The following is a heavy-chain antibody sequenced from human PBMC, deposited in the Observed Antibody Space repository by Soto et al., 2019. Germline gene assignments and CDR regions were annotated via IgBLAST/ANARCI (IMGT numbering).Heavy chain of an antibody. V-gene: IGHV3-23*01. D-gene: IGHD3-3*01. Sequence: PGGSLRLSCAASGFTFSSYAMSWVRQAPGKGLEWVSAISGSGGSTYYADSVKGRFTISRDNSKNTLYLQMNSLRAEDTAVYYCAKDREDGNNRPRIAYYDFWSGSLYAGQNWGQGTLVTVSS. CDR2: ISGSGGST. J-gene: IGHJ4*02. CDR3: AKDREDGNNRPRIAYYDFWSGSLYAGQN. CDR1: GFTFSSYA.